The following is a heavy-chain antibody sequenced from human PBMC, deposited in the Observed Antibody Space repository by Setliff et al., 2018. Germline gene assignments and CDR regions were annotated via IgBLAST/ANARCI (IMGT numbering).Heavy chain of an antibody. V-gene: IGHV1-18*01. Sequence: ASVKVSCKASGYTFSNYGLSWVRQAPGQGPEWMGWISASNGQTRYTEELQGRVTMTTDTSTSTAYMDLRSLRSDDTAVYYCARSIALFGVDVVSCYFDHWGQGTPVTVSS. D-gene: IGHD3-3*01. J-gene: IGHJ4*02. CDR2: ISASNGQT. CDR1: GYTFSNYG. CDR3: ARSIALFGVDVVSCYFDH.